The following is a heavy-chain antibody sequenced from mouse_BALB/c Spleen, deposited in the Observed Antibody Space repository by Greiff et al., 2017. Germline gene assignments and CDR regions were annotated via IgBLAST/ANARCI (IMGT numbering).Heavy chain of an antibody. CDR3: ARSYRYDGTGYAMDY. J-gene: IGHJ4*01. Sequence: EVQLQQSGAELVKPGASVKLSCTASGFYIKDTYMHWVKQRPEQGLEWIGRIDPANGNTKYDPKFQGMATITADTSSNTAYLQLSSLTSEDTAVYYCARSYRYDGTGYAMDYWGQGTSVTVSS. D-gene: IGHD2-14*01. V-gene: IGHV14-3*02. CDR1: GFYIKDTY. CDR2: IDPANGNT.